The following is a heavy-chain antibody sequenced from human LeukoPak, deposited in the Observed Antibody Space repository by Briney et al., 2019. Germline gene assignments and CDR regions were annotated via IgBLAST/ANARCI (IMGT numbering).Heavy chain of an antibody. V-gene: IGHV4-39*01. CDR3: ARPRMVRGVIF. J-gene: IGHJ4*02. CDR1: GGSISSSSYY. D-gene: IGHD3-10*01. CDR2: IYYSGST. Sequence: SETLSLTCTVSGGSISSSSYYWGWIRQPPGKGLEWIGSIYYSGSTYYNPSLKSRVTISVDTSKNQFSLKLSSVTAADTAVYYCARPRMVRGVIFWGQGTLVTVSS.